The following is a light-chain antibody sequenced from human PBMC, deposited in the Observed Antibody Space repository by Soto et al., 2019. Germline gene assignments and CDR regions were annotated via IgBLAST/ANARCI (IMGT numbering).Light chain of an antibody. CDR2: TND. V-gene: IGLV1-47*01. CDR3: AAWDDSLSGRV. Sequence: QSVLTQPPSASGTPGQRVTISCSGIWSNIGKNYVYWYQLLPGTAPKLLIHTNDQRPSGVPDRFSGAKSGSSAALAISGLRSADEADYYCAAWDDSLSGRVFGGGTKLTVL. CDR1: WSNIGKNY. J-gene: IGLJ2*01.